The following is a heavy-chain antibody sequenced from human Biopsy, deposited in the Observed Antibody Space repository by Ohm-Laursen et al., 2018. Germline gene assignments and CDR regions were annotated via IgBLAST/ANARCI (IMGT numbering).Heavy chain of an antibody. V-gene: IGHV1-8*01. CDR1: GDSFTTYD. CDR2: MIPNSGKT. Sequence: GASVKVSCKASGDSFTTYDVNWVRQARGQGLEWMGWMIPNSGKTGYAQRFKGRVTLTMNSSIGTAYMELSGLRSEDTAVYYFARGSPRRVSIFEASIYWFDTWGQGTLVTVSS. CDR3: ARGSPRRVSIFEASIYWFDT. D-gene: IGHD6-6*01. J-gene: IGHJ5*02.